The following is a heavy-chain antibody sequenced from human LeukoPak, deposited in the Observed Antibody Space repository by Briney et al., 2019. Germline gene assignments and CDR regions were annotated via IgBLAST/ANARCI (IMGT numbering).Heavy chain of an antibody. Sequence: GGSLRLSCAASGFTFSSYEMNWVRQAPGKGLEWGSAINGSRSTYYADSVRGRFTISRDNSKKTLYLQRKLLRAEATALYYCAKPKEDCCGSFAPWGQGTLVTVPS. J-gene: IGHJ5*02. CDR2: INGSRST. CDR3: AKPKEDCCGSFAP. V-gene: IGHV3-23*01. CDR1: GFTFSSYE. D-gene: IGHD2-15*01.